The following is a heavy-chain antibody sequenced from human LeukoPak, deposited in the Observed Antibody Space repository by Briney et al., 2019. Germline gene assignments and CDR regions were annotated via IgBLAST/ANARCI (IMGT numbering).Heavy chain of an antibody. D-gene: IGHD2-8*01. V-gene: IGHV3-23*01. CDR2: ISGSGGST. CDR1: GFTFDDYA. Sequence: PGGSLRLSCAASGFTFDDYAMHWVRQAPGKGLEWVSAISGSGGSTYYADSVKGRFTISRDNSKNTLYLQMNSLRAEDTAVYYCAKDLKDCTNGVCYQSVERYFDYWGQGTLVTVSS. CDR3: AKDLKDCTNGVCYQSVERYFDY. J-gene: IGHJ4*02.